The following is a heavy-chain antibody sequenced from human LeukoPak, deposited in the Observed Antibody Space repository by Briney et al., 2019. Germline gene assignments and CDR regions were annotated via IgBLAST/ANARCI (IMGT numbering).Heavy chain of an antibody. J-gene: IGHJ1*01. CDR2: IYYSGST. D-gene: IGHD2-15*01. Sequence: PSETLSLTCTVSGGSISSSSYYWGWIRQPPGKGLEWIGSIYYSGSTYYNPSLKSRVTISVDTSKNQFSLKLSSVTAADTAVYYCARGPGGYCSGGSCYYFQHWGQGTPVTVSS. CDR1: GGSISSSSYY. CDR3: ARGPGGYCSGGSCYYFQH. V-gene: IGHV4-39*07.